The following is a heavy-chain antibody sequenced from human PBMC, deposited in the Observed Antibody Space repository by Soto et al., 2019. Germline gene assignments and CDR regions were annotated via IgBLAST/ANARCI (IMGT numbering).Heavy chain of an antibody. D-gene: IGHD3-22*01. CDR1: GGTFSSYA. Sequence: QVQLVQSGAEVKKPGSSVKVSCKASGGTFSSYAISWVRQAPGQGLEWMGGIIPIFGTADYAQKFQGRVTITADESTSTGNLELSSLRSEDTAVYYCARHYDSSGYYYRVLDYWGQGTLVTVSS. V-gene: IGHV1-69*12. CDR2: IIPIFGTA. CDR3: ARHYDSSGYYYRVLDY. J-gene: IGHJ4*02.